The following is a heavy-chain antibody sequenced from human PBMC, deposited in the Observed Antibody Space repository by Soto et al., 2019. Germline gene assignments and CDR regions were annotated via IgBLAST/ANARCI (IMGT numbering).Heavy chain of an antibody. Sequence: GGSLRLSCAASGFTFSSYAMSWVRQAPGKGLEWVSAISGSGGSTYYADSVKGRFTISRDNSKNTLYLQMNSLRAEDTAVYYCAKDIGNIVVVPAAMHFDYWGQGTLVTVSS. J-gene: IGHJ4*02. V-gene: IGHV3-23*01. CDR1: GFTFSSYA. CDR2: ISGSGGST. D-gene: IGHD2-2*01. CDR3: AKDIGNIVVVPAAMHFDY.